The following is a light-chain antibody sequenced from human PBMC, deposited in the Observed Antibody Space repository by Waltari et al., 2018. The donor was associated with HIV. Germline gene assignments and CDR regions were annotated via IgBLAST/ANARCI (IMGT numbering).Light chain of an antibody. J-gene: IGKJ4*01. V-gene: IGKV3-11*01. CDR2: DAS. CDR1: QSVGTF. Sequence: EIVLTQSPATLSLSPGERATLSCRASQSVGTFLAWYQQKPGQAPRLLIFDASNRATGIPARVRGSGVGTDFTLNNSSLEPEDFALYYCQQRTNWPQNTFGGGTKVEIK. CDR3: QQRTNWPQNT.